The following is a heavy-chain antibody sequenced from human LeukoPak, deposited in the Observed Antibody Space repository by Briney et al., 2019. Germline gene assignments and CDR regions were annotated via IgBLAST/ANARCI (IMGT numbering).Heavy chain of an antibody. D-gene: IGHD2-2*01. CDR1: GFTFSTSA. CDR3: AKQRSEVPVAASNY. Sequence: PGGSLRLSCAASGFTFSTSAMSWVRQAPGKGLEWVSGISGSGDSTYYVDSVKGRFTISSDNSKSPLYLHMNSLRAEDTAIYYCAKQRSEVPVAASNYWGQGTLVTVSS. V-gene: IGHV3-23*01. J-gene: IGHJ4*02. CDR2: ISGSGDST.